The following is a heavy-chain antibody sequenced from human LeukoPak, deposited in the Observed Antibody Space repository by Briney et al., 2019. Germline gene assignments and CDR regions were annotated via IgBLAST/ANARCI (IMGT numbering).Heavy chain of an antibody. CDR3: ARIDWNDELVDY. CDR1: GFTFSSFT. J-gene: IGHJ4*02. CDR2: ISSSSYI. Sequence: PGGSLRLSCATSGFTFSSFTMNWVRQAPGKGLEWVSSISSSSYIYYADSVKGRFTISRDNAKNSLYLQMNSLRAEDTAVYYCARIDWNDELVDYWGQGTLVTVSS. V-gene: IGHV3-21*01. D-gene: IGHD1-1*01.